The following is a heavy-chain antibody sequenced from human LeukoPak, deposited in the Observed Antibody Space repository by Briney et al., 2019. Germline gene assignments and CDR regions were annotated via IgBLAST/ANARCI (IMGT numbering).Heavy chain of an antibody. J-gene: IGHJ5*02. CDR2: IYYSGGT. D-gene: IGHD6-13*01. CDR1: GGSISSYY. Sequence: SETLSLTCTVSGGSISSYYWSWIRQPPGKGLEWIGYIYYSGGTNYNPSLKSRVNISVDTSKNKFSLKLSSVTAADTAVYYCARSPRVAAAGTVDWFDPWGQGTLVAVSS. V-gene: IGHV4-59*01. CDR3: ARSPRVAAAGTVDWFDP.